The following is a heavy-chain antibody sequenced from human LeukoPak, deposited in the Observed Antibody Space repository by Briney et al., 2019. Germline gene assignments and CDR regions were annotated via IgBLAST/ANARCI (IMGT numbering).Heavy chain of an antibody. J-gene: IGHJ4*02. D-gene: IGHD6-13*01. CDR1: GGTFSSYA. CDR3: ALPPTTYSSSWYDY. V-gene: IGHV1-69*01. CDR2: IIPIFGTA. Sequence: SVKVSCKASGGTFSSYAISWVRQAPGQGLEWMGGIIPIFGTANYAQKFQGRVTITADESTSTAYMELSSLRSEDTAVYYCALPPTTYSSSWYDYWGQGTLVTVSS.